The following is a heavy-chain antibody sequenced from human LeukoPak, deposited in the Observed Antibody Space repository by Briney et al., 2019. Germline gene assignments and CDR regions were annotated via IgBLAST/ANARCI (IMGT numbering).Heavy chain of an antibody. J-gene: IGHJ2*01. V-gene: IGHV1-46*01. CDR1: GYTFTSHY. Sequence: ASVTVSCKASGYTFTSHYMHWVRQAPGQGLEWMGIINPSGGTTIYAQKFQGRVTMTRDMSTSTVYMELSSLRSEDTAVYYCARCDHFEVAATRDWYFSLWGRGTLVTVSS. CDR2: INPSGGTT. D-gene: IGHD2-15*01. CDR3: ARCDHFEVAATRDWYFSL.